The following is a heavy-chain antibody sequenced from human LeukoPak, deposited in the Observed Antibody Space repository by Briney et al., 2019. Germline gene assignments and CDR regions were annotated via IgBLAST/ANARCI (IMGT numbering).Heavy chain of an antibody. CDR3: ARARVGELLPYYFDY. J-gene: IGHJ4*02. D-gene: IGHD3-16*01. CDR2: ISGNGTST. V-gene: IGHV3-64*01. Sequence: PRGSLRPSSAASGFTFCSYAMHWVRQAPRKRQEYVLAISGNGTSTYYANSVKGRFTTSRDNSKNTLYLQMGSLRAEDMAVYYCARARVGELLPYYFDYWGQGTLVTVSS. CDR1: GFTFCSYA.